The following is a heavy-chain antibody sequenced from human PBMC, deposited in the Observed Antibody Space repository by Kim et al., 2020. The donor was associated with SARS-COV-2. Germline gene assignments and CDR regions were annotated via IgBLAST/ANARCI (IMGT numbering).Heavy chain of an antibody. V-gene: IGHV3-33*06. CDR2: IWYDGSNK. CDR1: GFTFSSYG. J-gene: IGHJ6*02. D-gene: IGHD3-9*01. Sequence: GGSLRLSCAASGFTFSSYGMHWVRQAPGKGLEWVAVIWYDGSNKYYADSVKGRFTISRDNSKNTLYLQMNSLRAEDTAVYYCAKDLGWGYDILTGYPYGMDVWGQGTTVTVSS. CDR3: AKDLGWGYDILTGYPYGMDV.